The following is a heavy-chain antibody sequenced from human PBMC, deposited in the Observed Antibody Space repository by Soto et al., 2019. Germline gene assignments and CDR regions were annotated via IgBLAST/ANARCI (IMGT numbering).Heavy chain of an antibody. CDR2: IYTSGST. CDR1: GYSISSGYY. CDR3: ARDRGRYSSFERGNWFDP. V-gene: IGHV4-38-2*02. J-gene: IGHJ5*02. Sequence: PSETLSLTCAVSGYSISSGYYWGWIRQPPGKGLEWIGSIYTSGSTNYNPSLKSRVTMSVDTSKNQFSLKLSSVTAADTAVYYCARDRGRYSSFERGNWFDPWGQGTLVTVSS. D-gene: IGHD6-19*01.